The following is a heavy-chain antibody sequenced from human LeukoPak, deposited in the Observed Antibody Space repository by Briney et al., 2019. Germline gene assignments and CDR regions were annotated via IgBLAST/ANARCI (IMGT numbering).Heavy chain of an antibody. D-gene: IGHD2-21*02. CDR2: ISASGSRT. V-gene: IGHV3-43*02. Sequence: PGGSLRLSCAASGFTFSSYAMSWVRQAPGKGLEWVSSISASGSRTYNADSVKGRFTISRDNSKNSLYLQMNSLRTEDTALYYCARADCGGDCYDYYFDYWGQGTLVTVSS. J-gene: IGHJ4*02. CDR3: ARADCGGDCYDYYFDY. CDR1: GFTFSSYA.